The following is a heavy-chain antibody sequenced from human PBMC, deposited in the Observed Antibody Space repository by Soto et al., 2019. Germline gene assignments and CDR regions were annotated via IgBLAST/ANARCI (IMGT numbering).Heavy chain of an antibody. D-gene: IGHD2-15*01. CDR2: IIPILGTA. Sequence: QVQLVQSGAEVKKPGSSVKVSCKASGGTFSSYAISWVRQAPGQGLEWMGGIIPILGTANYAQKFQGRVTITADESTSTAYMELSSLRSEDTAVYYCARDRGYCSGGSCYYYGMDVWGQGTTVTVSS. V-gene: IGHV1-69*01. CDR3: ARDRGYCSGGSCYYYGMDV. J-gene: IGHJ6*02. CDR1: GGTFSSYA.